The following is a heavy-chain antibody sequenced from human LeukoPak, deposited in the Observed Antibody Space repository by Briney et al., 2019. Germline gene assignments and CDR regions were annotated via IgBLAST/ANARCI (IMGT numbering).Heavy chain of an antibody. Sequence: ASVTVSCKASGYTFTGYYMHWVRQAPGQGLEWMGWINPISGGPNYAQKFQGRVTMTRDTSISTAYMELSRLRSDDTAVYFCARGPMSVNYYYYMDIWGKGTTVTISS. CDR3: ARGPMSVNYYYYMDI. CDR1: GYTFTGYY. V-gene: IGHV1-2*02. CDR2: INPISGGP. J-gene: IGHJ6*03.